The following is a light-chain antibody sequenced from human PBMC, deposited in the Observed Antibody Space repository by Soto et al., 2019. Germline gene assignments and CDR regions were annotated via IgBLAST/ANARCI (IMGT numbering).Light chain of an antibody. CDR1: QSVSSY. J-gene: IGKJ1*01. CDR2: DAS. Sequence: EIVLTQSPATLSLSPGERATLSFMASQSVSSYLAWYQQKPGQAPRLLIYDASNRATGIPARFSGSGSGTDFTLTISSLEPEDFAVYYCQQRSNWLGTFGQGTKVDIK. CDR3: QQRSNWLGT. V-gene: IGKV3-11*01.